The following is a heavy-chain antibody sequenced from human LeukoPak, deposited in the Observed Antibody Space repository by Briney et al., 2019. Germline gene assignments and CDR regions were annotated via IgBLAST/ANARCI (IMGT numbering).Heavy chain of an antibody. CDR2: IIPILGIA. J-gene: IGHJ4*02. CDR3: ARDKGLYSGSYPTFDY. D-gene: IGHD1-26*01. CDR1: GGTFSSYA. Sequence: SVKVPCKASGGTFSSYAISWVRQAPGQGLEWMGRIIPILGIANYAQKFQGRVTITADKSTSTAYMELSSLRSEDTAVYYCARDKGLYSGSYPTFDYWGQGTLVTVSS. V-gene: IGHV1-69*04.